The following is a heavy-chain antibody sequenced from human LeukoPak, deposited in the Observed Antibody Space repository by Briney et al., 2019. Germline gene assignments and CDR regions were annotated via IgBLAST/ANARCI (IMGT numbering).Heavy chain of an antibody. CDR3: ARGRTRLMVSYYFDY. Sequence: PGGSLRLSCAASGFTVGNNYMNWVRQAPGKGLEWVSLIFSRGETSYADSVKGRFTISRDNAKNSLYLQMNSLRAEDTAVYYCARGRTRLMVSYYFDYWGQGTLVTVSS. V-gene: IGHV3-66*01. CDR1: GFTVGNNY. D-gene: IGHD2-8*01. CDR2: IFSRGET. J-gene: IGHJ4*02.